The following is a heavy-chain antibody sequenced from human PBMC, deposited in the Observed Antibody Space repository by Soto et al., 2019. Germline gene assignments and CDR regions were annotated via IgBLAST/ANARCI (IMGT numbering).Heavy chain of an antibody. CDR1: GFRVNDYY. CDR3: ATSSGALAASFPYYFDY. D-gene: IGHD6-25*01. V-gene: IGHV3-11*01. CDR2: ISSGSSTI. J-gene: IGHJ4*02. Sequence: GGSLEICCAATGFRVNDYYMTGIRQAPGKGLEWVSYISSGSSTIYYAHSVKGRFTISRDNAKNSLYLQMNSLRAEDTAVYYCATSSGALAASFPYYFDYWGQGTLVTVSS.